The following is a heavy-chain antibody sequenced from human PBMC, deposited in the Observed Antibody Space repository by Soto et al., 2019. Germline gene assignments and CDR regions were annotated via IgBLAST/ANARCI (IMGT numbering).Heavy chain of an antibody. CDR1: GDSIRTLYY. V-gene: IGHV4-59*01. Sequence: PSETLSLTCTVSGDSIRTLYYWSWIRQPPGKGLEWIGHIHHSGGTSYNPSLKSLVAISVDTSKNQFSLKVNSVTAADTAVYYCARDIMGTNYYYYGMDVWGQGTTVTVSS. CDR3: ARDIMGTNYYYYGMDV. J-gene: IGHJ6*02. CDR2: IHHSGGT. D-gene: IGHD2-8*01.